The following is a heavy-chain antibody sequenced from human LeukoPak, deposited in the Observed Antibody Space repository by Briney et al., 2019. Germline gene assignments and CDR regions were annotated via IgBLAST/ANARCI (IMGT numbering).Heavy chain of an antibody. CDR1: GGSFSGYY. V-gene: IGHV4-4*07. J-gene: IGHJ4*02. D-gene: IGHD6-13*01. Sequence: PSETLSLTCAVYGGSFSGYYWSWIRQPAGKGLEWIGRIYTSGSTNYNPSLRGRVTMSVDTSKNQFSLKLSSVTAADTAVYYCARDPDTSTWGDYWGQGTLVTVSS. CDR2: IYTSGST. CDR3: ARDPDTSTWGDY.